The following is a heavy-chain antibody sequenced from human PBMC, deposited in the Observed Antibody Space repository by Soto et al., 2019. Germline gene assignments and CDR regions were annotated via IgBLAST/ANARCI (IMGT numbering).Heavy chain of an antibody. CDR1: GFTFSIYA. CDR2: ISYDGSNK. J-gene: IGHJ3*02. Sequence: QVQLVESGGGVVQPGRSLRLSCAASGFTFSIYAMHWVRQAPGKGLEWVAVISYDGSNKYYADSVKGRFTISRDNSKNTLYLQVNSLRAEDTAVYYCARDGREQQLKVFDIWGQGTMVIVSS. D-gene: IGHD6-13*01. V-gene: IGHV3-30-3*01. CDR3: ARDGREQQLKVFDI.